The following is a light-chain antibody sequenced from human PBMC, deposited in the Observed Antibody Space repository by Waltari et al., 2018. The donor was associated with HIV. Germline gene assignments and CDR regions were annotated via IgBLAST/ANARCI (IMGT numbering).Light chain of an antibody. V-gene: IGLV2-14*01. J-gene: IGLJ1*01. CDR1: SREIGYFDS. CDR2: EVN. Sequence: QSALTQPASVSGSPGPQITISCSGTSREIGYFDSVPWYQQQPGKAPKFMIYEVNYRPSGISNRFSGSKSGNTASLTISGLQAEDEADYYCSSHTTSSTLYVFGTGTKVTVL. CDR3: SSHTTSSTLYV.